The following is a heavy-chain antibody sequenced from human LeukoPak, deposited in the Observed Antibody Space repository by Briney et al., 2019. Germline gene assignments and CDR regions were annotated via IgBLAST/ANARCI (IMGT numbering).Heavy chain of an antibody. J-gene: IGHJ6*03. D-gene: IGHD6-19*01. V-gene: IGHV1-2*02. CDR3: ARLEIAVAGMGGYYYYMDV. CDR2: INPNSGGT. Sequence: ASVKVSCKASGYTFTGYYMHWVRQAPGQGLEWMGWINPNSGGTNYAQKFQGRVTMTRDTSISTAYMELSSLRSEDTAVYYCARLEIAVAGMGGYYYYMDVWGKGTTVTVSS. CDR1: GYTFTGYY.